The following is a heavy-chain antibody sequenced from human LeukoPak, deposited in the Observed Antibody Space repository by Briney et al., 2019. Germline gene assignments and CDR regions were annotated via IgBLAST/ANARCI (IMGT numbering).Heavy chain of an antibody. CDR1: GFTFSSYA. V-gene: IGHV3-23*01. CDR3: AKTRITMIVVVISGPLFDI. D-gene: IGHD3-22*01. Sequence: GGSLRLSCAASGFTFSSYAMSWVRQAPGKGLEWVSAISGSGGSTYYADSVKGRFTISRDNSKNTLYLQMNSLRAEDTAVYYCAKTRITMIVVVISGPLFDIWGQGTMVTVSS. J-gene: IGHJ3*02. CDR2: ISGSGGST.